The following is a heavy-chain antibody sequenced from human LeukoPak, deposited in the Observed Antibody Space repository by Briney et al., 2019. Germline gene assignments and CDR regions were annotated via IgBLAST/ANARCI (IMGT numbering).Heavy chain of an antibody. J-gene: IGHJ4*02. CDR2: IYYSGST. V-gene: IGHV4-30-4*08. Sequence: SQTLSLTCTVSGGSISSGDYYWSWIRQPPGKGLEWIGYIYYSGSTYYNPSLKSRVTISVDTSKNQFSLKLSSVTAADRAVYYCYRGLSGEFDYWGQGTLVTVSS. D-gene: IGHD5-12*01. CDR3: YRGLSGEFDY. CDR1: GGSISSGDYY.